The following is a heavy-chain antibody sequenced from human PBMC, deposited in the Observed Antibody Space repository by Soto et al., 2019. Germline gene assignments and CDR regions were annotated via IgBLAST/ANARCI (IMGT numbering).Heavy chain of an antibody. CDR2: IIPIFGTA. CDR3: ARDGRSGRTEWSLW. Sequence: QVQLVQSGAEVKKPGSSVKVCCKASGGTFSSYAISWVRQAPGQGLEWMGGIIPIFGTANYAQKFQGRVTITADESTSTAYMELSSLRSEDTAVYYCARDGRSGRTEWSLWWGQGTLVTVSS. D-gene: IGHD1-26*01. V-gene: IGHV1-69*12. J-gene: IGHJ4*02. CDR1: GGTFSSYA.